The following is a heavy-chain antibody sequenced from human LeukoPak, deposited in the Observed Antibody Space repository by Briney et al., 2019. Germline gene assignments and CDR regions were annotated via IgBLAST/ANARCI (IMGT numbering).Heavy chain of an antibody. J-gene: IGHJ4*02. CDR3: ARGRNIEMTTMSGGSDY. CDR1: GGTFSTYA. V-gene: IGHV1-69*11. D-gene: IGHD5-24*01. CDR2: IIAILSQT. Sequence: SVKVSCKASGGTFSTYAINWVRQAPGQGLEWMGRIIAILSQTNFAEKFQGRVSITADESTTTAYMELSGLKSEDTAVYSCARGRNIEMTTMSGGSDYWGQGTLVTVSS.